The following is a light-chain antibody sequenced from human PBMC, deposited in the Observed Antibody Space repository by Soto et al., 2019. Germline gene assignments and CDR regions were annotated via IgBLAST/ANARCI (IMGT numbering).Light chain of an antibody. V-gene: IGKV1-39*01. J-gene: IGKJ1*01. Sequence: NQSPASLSASVGDRVTITCRASQRLXSYLNWYQRKPGKAPKMLNXAQSSLQSGVPSRFIGSGSGKDFTLTISSLQPEYFATYYCQQIYRSPTWTSGHGTKVDIK. CDR3: QQIYRSPTWT. CDR2: AQS. CDR1: QRLXSY.